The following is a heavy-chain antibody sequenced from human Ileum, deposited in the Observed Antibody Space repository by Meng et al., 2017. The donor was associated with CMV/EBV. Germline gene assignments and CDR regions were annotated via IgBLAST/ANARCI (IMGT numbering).Heavy chain of an antibody. CDR3: ARDATTRLDY. D-gene: IGHD4-11*01. V-gene: IGHV4-38-2*02. J-gene: IGHJ4*02. CDR2: IYRSGST. CDR1: GYSISSGYY. Sequence: SETLSLTCTVSGYSISSGYYWGWIRQPPGKGLEWIGSIYRSGSTYYNPSLKSRVTISVDTSKNQFSLKLSSVTAADTAVYYCARDATTRLDYWGQGTLVTVSS.